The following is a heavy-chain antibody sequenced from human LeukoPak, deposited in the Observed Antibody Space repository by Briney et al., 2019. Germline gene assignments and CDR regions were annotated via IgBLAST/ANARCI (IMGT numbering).Heavy chain of an antibody. CDR2: INHSGST. CDR1: GGSFSGYD. D-gene: IGHD1-1*01. V-gene: IGHV4-34*01. J-gene: IGHJ4*02. CDR3: ARTLDRRFDH. Sequence: PSETLSLTCAVYGGSFSGYDWSWIRQPPGKGLEWIGEINHSGSTNYNPSLKSRVTISIDTSKNQFSLKLSSVTAADTAVYYCARTLDRRFDHWGQGTLVTVSS.